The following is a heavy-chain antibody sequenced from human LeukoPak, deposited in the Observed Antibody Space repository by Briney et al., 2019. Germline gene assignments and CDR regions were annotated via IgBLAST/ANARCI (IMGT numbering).Heavy chain of an antibody. CDR3: ARGAYSISSPGRDY. D-gene: IGHD6-13*01. CDR1: GFTFSSYS. Sequence: GGSLRLPCAASGFTFSSYSMNWVRQAPGKGLEWVSYISSSSSTIYYADSVKGRSTISRDNAKNSLYLQMNSLRAEDTAVYYCARGAYSISSPGRDYWGQGTLVTVSS. J-gene: IGHJ4*02. V-gene: IGHV3-48*04. CDR2: ISSSSSTI.